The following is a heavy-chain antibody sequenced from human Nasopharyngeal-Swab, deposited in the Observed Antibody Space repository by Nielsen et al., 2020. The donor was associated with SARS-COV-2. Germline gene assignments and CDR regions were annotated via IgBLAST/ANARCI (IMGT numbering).Heavy chain of an antibody. D-gene: IGHD7-27*01. Sequence: ESLKISCAASGFTFSKAWMSWVRQAPGKGVEWVGRIKSKTDGGTTDYAAPVKGRFTISRDDSKNTLYLQMNSLKTEDTAVYYCTTDGPQVPYWGGLSFDYWGQGTLVTVSS. V-gene: IGHV3-15*01. CDR2: IKSKTDGGTT. CDR3: TTDGPQVPYWGGLSFDY. J-gene: IGHJ4*02. CDR1: GFTFSKAW.